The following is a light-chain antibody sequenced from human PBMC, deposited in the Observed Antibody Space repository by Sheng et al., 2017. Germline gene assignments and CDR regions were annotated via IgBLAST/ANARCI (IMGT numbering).Light chain of an antibody. CDR1: QSISIW. V-gene: IGKV1-5*03. CDR2: KAS. Sequence: DIQMTQSPSTLSASVGDRVTITCRASQSISIWLAWYQQKPGKAPKLLIYKASSLESGVPSRFSGSGSGTEFTLTISSLQPDDFATYYCQQYNTYPLTFGGGTKVXIK. CDR3: QQYNTYPLT. J-gene: IGKJ4*01.